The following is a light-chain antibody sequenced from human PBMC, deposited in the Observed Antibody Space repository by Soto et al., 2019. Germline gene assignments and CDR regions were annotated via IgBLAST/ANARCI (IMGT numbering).Light chain of an antibody. V-gene: IGKV3-20*01. Sequence: EIVFPQSPGTMYLSPGDRAPLSCRASQRVSSNLAWYQQTPGRAPRLLIYGASSRATGGPDRFSGSGSGTDFTLTISRLEPEDFAVYFWHHYASTFGQGTKVDIK. CDR2: GAS. CDR3: HHYAST. J-gene: IGKJ1*01. CDR1: QRVSSN.